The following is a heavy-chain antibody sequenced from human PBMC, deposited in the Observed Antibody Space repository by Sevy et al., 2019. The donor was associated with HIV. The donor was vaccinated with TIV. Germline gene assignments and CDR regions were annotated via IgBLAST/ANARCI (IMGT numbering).Heavy chain of an antibody. Sequence: GGSLRLSCAAAGFTFSRYGMHWARQAPGKGLEWVAVISNDGSDKEYADSVKGRFTVSRDNSKDTVYLQMNSLRPEDTAVYYCANSRGRYEGSSWLYYHYLMDVWGQGTTVTVSS. D-gene: IGHD6-13*01. CDR3: ANSRGRYEGSSWLYYHYLMDV. V-gene: IGHV3-30*18. CDR1: GFTFSRYG. J-gene: IGHJ6*02. CDR2: ISNDGSDK.